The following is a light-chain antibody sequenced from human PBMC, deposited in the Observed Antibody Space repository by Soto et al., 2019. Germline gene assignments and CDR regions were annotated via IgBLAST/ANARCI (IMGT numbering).Light chain of an antibody. J-gene: IGKJ1*01. CDR3: QQNFNFPRT. Sequence: DIQLTRSPSSLSASVGDRVTITCRASQTIDTYVNWYQHKPGTAPKVLIYAATYLQNGVPSRFSGTGSGADFTLTISSLQPEDFATYYCQQNFNFPRTFGQGTKVDI. CDR2: AAT. CDR1: QTIDTY. V-gene: IGKV1-39*01.